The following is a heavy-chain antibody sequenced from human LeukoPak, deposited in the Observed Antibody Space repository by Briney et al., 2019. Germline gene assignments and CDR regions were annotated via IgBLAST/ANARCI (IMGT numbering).Heavy chain of an antibody. D-gene: IGHD3-3*02. CDR2: ISYDGSDK. CDR3: GNHFPHFDY. CDR1: GFTFSSYG. J-gene: IGHJ4*02. V-gene: IGHV3-30*18. Sequence: GGSLRLSCAASGFTFSSYGMHWVRQAPGKGLEWVAVISYDGSDKYYADSVKGRFTISRDNSKNTLYLQMNSLRAEGTAVYYCGNHFPHFDYWGQGTLVTVSS.